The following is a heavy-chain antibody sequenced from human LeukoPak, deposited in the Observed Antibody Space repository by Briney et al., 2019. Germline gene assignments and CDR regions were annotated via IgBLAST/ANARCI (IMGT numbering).Heavy chain of an antibody. CDR2: ISGSGGST. CDR3: ADIPMVRGVIIPC. Sequence: GGSLRLSCAASGFTFSSYAMSWVRQAPGKGLEWVSAISGSGGSTYYADSVKGRFTISRDNSKNTLYLQMNSLRAEDTAVYYCADIPMVRGVIIPCWGQGTLVTVSS. J-gene: IGHJ4*02. V-gene: IGHV3-23*01. D-gene: IGHD3-10*01. CDR1: GFTFSSYA.